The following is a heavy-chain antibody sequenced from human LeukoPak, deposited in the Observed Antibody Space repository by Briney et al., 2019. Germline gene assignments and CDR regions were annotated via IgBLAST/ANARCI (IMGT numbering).Heavy chain of an antibody. Sequence: GASVKVSCKASGYTFTSYDINWVRQATGQGLEWMGWMNPNSGNTGYAQKFQGRVTTTRNTSISTAYMELSSLRSEDTAVYYCARTTNDYDFWSGYYRGYYYYMDVWGKGTTVTVSS. CDR2: MNPNSGNT. J-gene: IGHJ6*03. CDR3: ARTTNDYDFWSGYYRGYYYYMDV. V-gene: IGHV1-8*03. D-gene: IGHD3-3*01. CDR1: GYTFTSYD.